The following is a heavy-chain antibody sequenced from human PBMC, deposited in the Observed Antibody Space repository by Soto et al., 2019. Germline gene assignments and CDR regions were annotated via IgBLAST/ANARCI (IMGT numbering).Heavy chain of an antibody. D-gene: IGHD3-16*02. CDR1: DGSSSSGGYY. Sequence: SETMSLTCTVADGSSSSGGYYWSWIRQHPGKGLEWIGYIHNSGTTYYIPPLKSRVAMTVDTSKNQLSLKLTSVTAADTAVYYCARGVTFGGVIAPRFDPWGQGTLVTAPQ. CDR3: ARGVTFGGVIAPRFDP. J-gene: IGHJ5*02. CDR2: IHNSGTT. V-gene: IGHV4-31*02.